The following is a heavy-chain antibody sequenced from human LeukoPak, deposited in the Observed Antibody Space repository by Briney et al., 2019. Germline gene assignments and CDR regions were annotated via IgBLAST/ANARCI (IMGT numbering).Heavy chain of an antibody. Sequence: GGSLRLSCAASGFTFSSYAISWFRQAPGKGLEWVSSITGTSAGTYYTYSVKGRFTISRDNSKNTLYLQMNSLRVEDTAVYYCAKWGMTSIRYFDYWGQGTLVIVSS. CDR2: ITGTSAGT. D-gene: IGHD5-24*01. CDR1: GFTFSSYA. V-gene: IGHV3-23*01. CDR3: AKWGMTSIRYFDY. J-gene: IGHJ4*02.